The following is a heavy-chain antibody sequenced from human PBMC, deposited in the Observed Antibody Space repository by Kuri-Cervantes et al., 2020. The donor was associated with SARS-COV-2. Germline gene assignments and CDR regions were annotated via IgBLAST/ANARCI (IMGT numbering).Heavy chain of an antibody. CDR2: INTNTGNP. Sequence: ASVKVSCKASGYTFTSYYMHWVRQAPGQGLEWMGWINTNTGNPTYAQGFTGRFVFSLDTSVSTAYLQISSLKAEDTAVYYCASREIYDFWSGYYTTYYYYYMDVWGKGTTVTVSS. CDR1: GYTFTSYY. J-gene: IGHJ6*03. V-gene: IGHV7-4-1*02. D-gene: IGHD3-3*01. CDR3: ASREIYDFWSGYYTTYYYYYMDV.